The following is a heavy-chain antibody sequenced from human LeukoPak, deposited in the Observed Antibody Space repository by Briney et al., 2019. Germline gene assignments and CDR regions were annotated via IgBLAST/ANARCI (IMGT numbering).Heavy chain of an antibody. CDR2: ISAYNGNT. J-gene: IGHJ6*02. V-gene: IGHV1-18*01. Sequence: GASVKVSCKASGYTFTSYGISWVRQAPGQGLEWMGWISAYNGNTNYAQKLQGRVTMTTDTSTSTAYMELRSLRSDDTAVYYCARRFWQFRPRGYYYYGMDVWGQGTTVTXSS. D-gene: IGHD3-10*01. CDR3: ARRFWQFRPRGYYYYGMDV. CDR1: GYTFTSYG.